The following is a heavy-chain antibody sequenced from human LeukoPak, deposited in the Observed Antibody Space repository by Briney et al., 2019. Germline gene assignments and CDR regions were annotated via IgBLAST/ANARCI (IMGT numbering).Heavy chain of an antibody. Sequence: PGGSLRLSCSASGFTFSSYSMNWVRQAPGKGLEWVSSISSSSSYIYYADSVKGRFTISRDNAKNSLYLQMNSLRAEDTAVYYCARATSSSRVNFDYWGQGTLVTVSS. CDR3: ARATSSSRVNFDY. D-gene: IGHD6-6*01. V-gene: IGHV3-21*01. J-gene: IGHJ4*02. CDR2: ISSSSSYI. CDR1: GFTFSSYS.